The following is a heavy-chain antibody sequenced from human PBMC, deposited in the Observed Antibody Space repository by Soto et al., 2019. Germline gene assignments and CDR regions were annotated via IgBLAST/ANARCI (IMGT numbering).Heavy chain of an antibody. J-gene: IGHJ6*02. Sequence: QVQLVQSGAEVKKPGASVKVSCKASGYNFTSYGISWVRQAPGQGLEWMGWISAYNGNTKYAQKLQGRVTMTTDTSTSTAYMELRSLRSDDTAVYYCARDRPPRDYYYGMDVWGQGTTVTVSS. V-gene: IGHV1-18*01. CDR1: GYNFTSYG. CDR2: ISAYNGNT. CDR3: ARDRPPRDYYYGMDV.